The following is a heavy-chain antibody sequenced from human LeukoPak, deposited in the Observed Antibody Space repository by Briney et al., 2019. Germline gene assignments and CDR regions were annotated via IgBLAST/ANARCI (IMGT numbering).Heavy chain of an antibody. V-gene: IGHV1-8*01. D-gene: IGHD1-7*01. Sequence: ASVKVSCKASGYTFTSYDINWVRQAPGQGLEWMGWMNPNNGNTGYAQKFQGRVTMTRNTSISTAYMELSSLRSEDTAVYYCARGWSSWNYVLAPGRSDWFDPWGQGTLVTVSS. CDR3: ARGWSSWNYVLAPGRSDWFDP. CDR1: GYTFTSYD. J-gene: IGHJ5*02. CDR2: MNPNNGNT.